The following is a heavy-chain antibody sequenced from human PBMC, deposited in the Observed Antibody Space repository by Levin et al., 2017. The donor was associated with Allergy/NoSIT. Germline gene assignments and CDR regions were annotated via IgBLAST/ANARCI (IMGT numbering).Heavy chain of an antibody. CDR3: ARLAYYYDSSGYFWGYYFDY. V-gene: IGHV4-59*08. D-gene: IGHD3-22*01. CDR1: GGSISSYY. CDR2: IYYSGST. Sequence: MTSETLSLTCTVSGGSISSYYWSWIRQPPGKGLEWIGYIYYSGSTNYNPSLKSRVTISVDTSKNQFSLKLSSVTAADTAVYYCARLAYYYDSSGYFWGYYFDYWGQGTLVTVSS. J-gene: IGHJ4*02.